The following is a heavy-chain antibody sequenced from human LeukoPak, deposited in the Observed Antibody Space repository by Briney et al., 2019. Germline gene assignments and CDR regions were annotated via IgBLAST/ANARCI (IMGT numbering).Heavy chain of an antibody. V-gene: IGHV1-24*01. Sequence: ASVKVSCKVSGHSVMELSMHWVRQAPGKGLEWMGGFDPEDGETIYAQKFQGRVTMTEDTSTDTAYMELSSLRSEDTAVYYCATPGPDWGDAFDIWGQGTMVTVSS. CDR3: ATPGPDWGDAFDI. CDR1: GHSVMELS. CDR2: FDPEDGET. D-gene: IGHD3/OR15-3a*01. J-gene: IGHJ3*02.